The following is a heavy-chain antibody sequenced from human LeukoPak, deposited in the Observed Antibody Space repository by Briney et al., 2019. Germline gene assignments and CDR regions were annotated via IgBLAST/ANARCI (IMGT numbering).Heavy chain of an antibody. V-gene: IGHV3-48*02. J-gene: IGHJ4*02. CDR3: ARGGAVRPDY. CDR1: GFTFSNYG. Sequence: GRSLRLSCVASGFTFSNYGINWVRQAPGKGLEWVAYISNTGSTINYADSVKGRFTISRDNAKSSLFLQMNSLRDEDTAIYYCARGGAVRPDYWGQGTLVTVSS. CDR2: ISNTGSTI. D-gene: IGHD4/OR15-4a*01.